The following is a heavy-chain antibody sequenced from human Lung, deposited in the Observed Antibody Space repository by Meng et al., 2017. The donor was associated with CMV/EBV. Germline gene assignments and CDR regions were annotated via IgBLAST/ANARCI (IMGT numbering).Heavy chain of an antibody. Sequence: ASVKVSCKASGYTFTGYYMHWVRQAPGQGLEWMGWINPNSGGTNYAQKFQGRVTMTRDTSISTAYMELSRLRSDDTAVYYCARAEVNCSGGSCYHNWGQGTRVTVSS. CDR3: ARAEVNCSGGSCYHN. V-gene: IGHV1-2*02. D-gene: IGHD2-15*01. CDR1: GYTFTGYY. J-gene: IGHJ4*02. CDR2: INPNSGGT.